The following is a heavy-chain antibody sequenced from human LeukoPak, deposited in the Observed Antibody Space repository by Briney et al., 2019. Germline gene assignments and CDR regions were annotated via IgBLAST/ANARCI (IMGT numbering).Heavy chain of an antibody. D-gene: IGHD6-13*01. CDR2: INWNGGST. Sequence: GGSLRLSCAASGFTFDDYGMSWVRQAPGKGLEWVSGINWNGGSTGYADSVKGRFTISRDNAKNSLYLQMNSPRAEDTALYYCARAIRSIAAAGSDYWGQGTLVTVSS. J-gene: IGHJ4*02. CDR3: ARAIRSIAAAGSDY. V-gene: IGHV3-20*04. CDR1: GFTFDDYG.